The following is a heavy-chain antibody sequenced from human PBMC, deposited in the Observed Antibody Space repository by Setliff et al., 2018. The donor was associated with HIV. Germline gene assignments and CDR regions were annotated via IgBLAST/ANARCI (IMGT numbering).Heavy chain of an antibody. V-gene: IGHV3-21*05. D-gene: IGHD6-13*01. J-gene: IGHJ4*02. CDR1: GFTFSSYE. CDR3: ARSRAAGFDY. Sequence: PGGSLRLSCAATGFTFSSYEMNWVRQAPGKGLEWVSYITGSSSYTNYADSVKGRFTISRDNAKNSLYLQMNSLRAEDTAVYYCARSRAAGFDYWGQGTLVTVSS. CDR2: ITGSSSYT.